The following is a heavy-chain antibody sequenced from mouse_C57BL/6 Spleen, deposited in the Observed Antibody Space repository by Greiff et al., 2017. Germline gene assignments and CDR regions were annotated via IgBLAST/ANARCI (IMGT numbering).Heavy chain of an antibody. J-gene: IGHJ2*01. D-gene: IGHD2-2*01. CDR1: GFSLTSYG. CDR2: IWSGGST. CDR3: AREGVTNYFDY. V-gene: IGHV2-2*01. Sequence: VQLQQSGPGLVQPSQSLSITCTVSGFSLTSYGVHWVRQSPGKGLEWLGVIWSGGSTDYNAAFISRLSISKDNSKSQVFFKMNSLQADDTAIYYCAREGVTNYFDYWGQGTTLTVSS.